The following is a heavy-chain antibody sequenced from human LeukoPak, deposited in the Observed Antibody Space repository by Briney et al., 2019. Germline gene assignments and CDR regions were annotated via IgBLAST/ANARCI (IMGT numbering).Heavy chain of an antibody. CDR3: AKRQAVAGTGGYGH. CDR1: GFTFSSYW. CDR2: ISGSGGST. V-gene: IGHV3-23*01. J-gene: IGHJ4*02. Sequence: PGGSLRLSFAASGFTFSSYWMSWVRQAPGKGLEWVSAISGSGGSTYYADSVKGRFTISRDNSKNTLYLQMNSLRAEDTAVYYCAKRQAVAGTGGYGHWGQGTLVTVSS. D-gene: IGHD6-19*01.